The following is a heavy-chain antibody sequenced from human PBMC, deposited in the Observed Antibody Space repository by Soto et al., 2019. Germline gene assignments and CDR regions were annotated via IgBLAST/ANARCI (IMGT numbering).Heavy chain of an antibody. V-gene: IGHV4-30-4*01. CDR2: IYYSGST. D-gene: IGHD6-13*01. CDR1: GGSISSGDYY. Sequence: TLSLTCTVSGGSISSGDYYWSWIRQPPGKGLEWIGYIYYSGSTYYNPSLKSRVTISVDTSKNQFSLKLSSVTAADTAVYYCARTRGYSSSWYVGYFDYWGQGTLVTVSS. J-gene: IGHJ4*02. CDR3: ARTRGYSSSWYVGYFDY.